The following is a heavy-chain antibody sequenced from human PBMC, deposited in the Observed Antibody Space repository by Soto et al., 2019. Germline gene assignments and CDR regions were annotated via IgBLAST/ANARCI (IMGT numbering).Heavy chain of an antibody. V-gene: IGHV3-23*01. D-gene: IGHD1-26*01. CDR3: AKYAGSSRYFDY. J-gene: IGHJ4*02. CDR2: ISGSGGST. CDR1: GFTLSSYA. Sequence: GGSLRLSCAPSGFTLSSYAMSWVRQAPGKGLEWVSSISGSGGSTYYADSVKGRFTISRGNSKNTLLLQMNSLRAEDTAIYYCAKYAGSSRYFDYWGQGTPVTVSS.